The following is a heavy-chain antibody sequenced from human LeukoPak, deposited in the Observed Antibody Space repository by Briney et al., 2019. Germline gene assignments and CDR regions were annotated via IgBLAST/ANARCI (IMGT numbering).Heavy chain of an antibody. D-gene: IGHD6-6*01. J-gene: IGHJ5*02. CDR2: ISGSDGST. Sequence: GGSLRLSCAAAGFTFNSHAMNWVRQAPGKGLEWVSAISGSDGSTYYGDSVKGRFTISRDNSKNTLYLQMNSLRAEDTAVYHCAKGKGYSSSSSDHWGQGTLVTVSS. CDR1: GFTFNSHA. CDR3: AKGKGYSSSSSDH. V-gene: IGHV3-23*01.